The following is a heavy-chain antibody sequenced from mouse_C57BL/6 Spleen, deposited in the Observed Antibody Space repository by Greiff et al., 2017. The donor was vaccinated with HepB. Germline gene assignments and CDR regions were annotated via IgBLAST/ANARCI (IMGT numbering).Heavy chain of an antibody. Sequence: QVQLKQPGAELVKPGASVKLSCKASGYTFTSYWMQWVKQRPGQGLEWIGEIDPSDSYTNYNQKFKGKATLTVDTSSSTAYMQLSSLTSEDSAVYYCARRGGYLFAYWGQGTLVTVSA. J-gene: IGHJ3*01. V-gene: IGHV1-50*01. CDR2: IDPSDSYT. D-gene: IGHD2-2*01. CDR1: GYTFTSYW. CDR3: ARRGGYLFAY.